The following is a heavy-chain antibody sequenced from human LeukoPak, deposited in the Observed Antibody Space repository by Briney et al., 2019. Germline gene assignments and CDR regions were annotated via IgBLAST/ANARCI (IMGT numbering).Heavy chain of an antibody. V-gene: IGHV1-18*01. CDR2: ISAYNGNT. J-gene: IGHJ3*02. CDR3: ARAGGSGYYDSSGYYPRAFDI. Sequence: GASVTVSCKASGYTFTSYGISWVRQAPGQGLEWMGWISAYNGNTNYAQKLQGRVTLTTDTSTSTAYMELRSLKSDDTAVYYCARAGGSGYYDSSGYYPRAFDIWGKGTMVTVSS. D-gene: IGHD3-22*01. CDR1: GYTFTSYG.